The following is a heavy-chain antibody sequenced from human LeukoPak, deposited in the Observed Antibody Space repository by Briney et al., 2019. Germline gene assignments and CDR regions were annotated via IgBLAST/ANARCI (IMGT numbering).Heavy chain of an antibody. CDR3: TRGAREDTAIITYYYYGLDV. Sequence: SQTLSLTCAISGDSVSSNSAAWNWIRQSPSRGLEWLGRTYYRSKWYDDYAVSVKSRITINPDTSKNQFSLQLHSVTPEDTAVYYCTRGAREDTAIITYYYYGLDVWGQGTTVTVSS. CDR1: GDSVSSNSAA. V-gene: IGHV6-1*01. J-gene: IGHJ6*02. CDR2: TYYRSKWYD. D-gene: IGHD5-18*01.